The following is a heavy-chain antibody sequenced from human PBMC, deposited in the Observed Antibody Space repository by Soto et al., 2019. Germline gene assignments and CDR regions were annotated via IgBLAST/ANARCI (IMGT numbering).Heavy chain of an antibody. CDR2: ISAYNGNT. CDR1: GYTFTSYG. D-gene: IGHD3-3*01. Sequence: ASVKVSCKASGYTFTSYGISWVRQAPGQGLEWMGWISAYNGNTNYAQKLQGRVTMTTGTSTSTAYLELRSLRYDDTAVYYCARARAFQEWLLYYYYYYMDVWGKGTTVTVSS. CDR3: ARARAFQEWLLYYYYYYMDV. V-gene: IGHV1-18*01. J-gene: IGHJ6*03.